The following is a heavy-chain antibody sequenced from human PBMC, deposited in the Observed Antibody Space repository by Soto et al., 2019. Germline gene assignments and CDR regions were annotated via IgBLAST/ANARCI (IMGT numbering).Heavy chain of an antibody. V-gene: IGHV1-8*01. CDR2: MNPNSGNT. J-gene: IGHJ6*03. D-gene: IGHD2-2*01. Sequence: ASVKVSCKASGYTFTSYDINWVRQATGQGLEWMGWMNPNSGNTGYAQKFQGRVTMTRNTSISTAYMELSSLRSEDTAVYYCARTRIVVVPAAETQVYYYYYMDFWGKGTTVTVSS. CDR3: ARTRIVVVPAAETQVYYYYYMDF. CDR1: GYTFTSYD.